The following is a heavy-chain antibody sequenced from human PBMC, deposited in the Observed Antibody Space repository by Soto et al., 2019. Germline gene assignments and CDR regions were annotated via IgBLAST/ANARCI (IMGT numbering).Heavy chain of an antibody. D-gene: IGHD3-22*01. Sequence: GGSLRLSCAASGFTFSSYAMSWVRQAPGKGLEWVSAISGSGGSTYYADSVKGRFTISRDNSKNTLYLQMNSLRAEDTAVYYCAKAKGTMVVVVTPFDYWGQGTLVTVSS. V-gene: IGHV3-23*01. CDR2: ISGSGGST. CDR1: GFTFSSYA. CDR3: AKAKGTMVVVVTPFDY. J-gene: IGHJ4*02.